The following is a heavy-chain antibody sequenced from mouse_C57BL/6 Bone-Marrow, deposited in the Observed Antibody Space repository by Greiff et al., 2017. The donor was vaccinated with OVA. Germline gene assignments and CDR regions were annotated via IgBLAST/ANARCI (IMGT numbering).Heavy chain of an antibody. J-gene: IGHJ1*03. Sequence: QVQLQQSGAELVRPGSSVKLSCKASGYTFTSYWMDWVKQRPGQGLEWIGNIYPSDSETHYNQKFKDKATLTVDKSSSTAYMQLSSLTSEDSAVYYCARNYYGSSYLWYFDVWGTGTTVTVSS. D-gene: IGHD1-1*01. CDR3: ARNYYGSSYLWYFDV. CDR2: IYPSDSET. CDR1: GYTFTSYW. V-gene: IGHV1-61*01.